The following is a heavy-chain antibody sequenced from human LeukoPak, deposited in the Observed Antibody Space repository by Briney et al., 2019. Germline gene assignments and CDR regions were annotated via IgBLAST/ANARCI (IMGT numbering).Heavy chain of an antibody. CDR3: TSEASWSIGVYGMDV. V-gene: IGHV3-53*01. Sequence: NSVKGRFTISRDTSKSTLNLQMKSLRAEDTAVYYCTSEASWSIGVYGMDVWGQGTTVTVSS. D-gene: IGHD3-10*01. J-gene: IGHJ6*02.